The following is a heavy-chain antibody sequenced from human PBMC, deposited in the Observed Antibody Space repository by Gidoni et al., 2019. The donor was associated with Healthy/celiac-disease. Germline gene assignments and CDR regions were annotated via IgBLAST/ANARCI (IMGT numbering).Heavy chain of an antibody. V-gene: IGHV1-8*01. CDR3: ARNRHCSGGSCYGDFDY. CDR1: GYTFTSYT. Sequence: QVQLVQSGAEVKKPWASVKVSCKASGYTFTSYTINWVRQATGQGLEWVGWMNPNSVNTGYAQKFQGKVTMTRNTYISTAYMELSSLRSEDTAVYYCARNRHCSGGSCYGDFDYWGQGTLVTVSS. D-gene: IGHD2-15*01. CDR2: MNPNSVNT. J-gene: IGHJ4*02.